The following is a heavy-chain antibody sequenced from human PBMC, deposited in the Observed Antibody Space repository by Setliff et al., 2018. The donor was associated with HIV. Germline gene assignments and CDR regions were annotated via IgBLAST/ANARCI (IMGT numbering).Heavy chain of an antibody. J-gene: IGHJ3*02. Sequence: SVKVSCKASGDIFSRYGISWVRQAPGQGLEWMGGIIPIYGTANSAQKFQGRVTITADESTSTAYMELSTLISEDTAVYFCARDGGYSGHQWFGDAFDIWGQVTMVTVSS. D-gene: IGHD5-12*01. V-gene: IGHV1-69*13. CDR3: ARDGGYSGHQWFGDAFDI. CDR2: IIPIYGTA. CDR1: GDIFSRYG.